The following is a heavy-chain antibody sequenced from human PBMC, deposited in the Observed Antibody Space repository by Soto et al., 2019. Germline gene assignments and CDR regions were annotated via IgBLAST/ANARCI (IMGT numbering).Heavy chain of an antibody. CDR3: AKDNGIQIFGVVIPLLAH. J-gene: IGHJ4*02. CDR2: MSGSGGST. D-gene: IGHD3-3*01. Sequence: RKTPGGGLEGVSAMSGSGGSTYYADSVKGRFTISRDNSKNTLYLQMNSLRAEDTAVYYCAKDNGIQIFGVVIPLLAHRAQGTLVPVSS. V-gene: IGHV3-23*01.